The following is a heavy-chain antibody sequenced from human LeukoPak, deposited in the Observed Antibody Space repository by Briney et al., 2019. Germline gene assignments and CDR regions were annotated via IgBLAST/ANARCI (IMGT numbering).Heavy chain of an antibody. J-gene: IGHJ4*02. CDR2: INAGNGNT. Sequence: ASVKVSCKASGYTFTNYAMHWVRRAPGQRLEWMGWINAGNGNTKYSQKFQGRVTITRDTSASTAYMKLSSLRSEDTAVYYCARDRGVTMVRGVIDSFDYWGQGTLVTVSS. V-gene: IGHV1-3*01. D-gene: IGHD3-10*01. CDR3: ARDRGVTMVRGVIDSFDY. CDR1: GYTFTNYA.